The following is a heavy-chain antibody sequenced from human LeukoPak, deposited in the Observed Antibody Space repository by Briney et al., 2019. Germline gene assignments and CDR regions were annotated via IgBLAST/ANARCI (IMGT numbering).Heavy chain of an antibody. J-gene: IGHJ3*02. CDR3: ARSFLEWFHDAFDI. Sequence: ASVKVSCKASGYTFTSYGISWVRQAPGQGLEWMGWISAYNGNTNYAQKLQGRVTMTTDTSTSTAYMELRSLGSDDTAVYYCARSFLEWFHDAFDIWGQGTMVTVSS. V-gene: IGHV1-18*01. CDR2: ISAYNGNT. CDR1: GYTFTSYG. D-gene: IGHD3-3*02.